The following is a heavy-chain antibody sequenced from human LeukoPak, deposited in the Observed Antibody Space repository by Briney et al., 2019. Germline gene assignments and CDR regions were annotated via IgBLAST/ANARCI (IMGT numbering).Heavy chain of an antibody. D-gene: IGHD1-20*01. CDR2: INPNSGGT. CDR3: ARGGITGTTRGPTRLNDAFDI. V-gene: IGHV1-2*04. Sequence: ASVKVSCKASGYTFTGYYMHWVRQAPGQGLEWMGWINPNSGGTNYAQKFQGWVTMTRDTSISTAYMELSKLRSDDTAVYYCARGGITGTTRGPTRLNDAFDIWGQGTMVTVSS. J-gene: IGHJ3*02. CDR1: GYTFTGYY.